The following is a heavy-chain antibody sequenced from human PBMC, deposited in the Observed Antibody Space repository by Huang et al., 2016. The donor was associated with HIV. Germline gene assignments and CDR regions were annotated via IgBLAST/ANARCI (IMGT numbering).Heavy chain of an antibody. J-gene: IGHJ6*02. Sequence: LVESGGGLVRPGGSLRLSCAGSTVTFSAYWMTWVRPSAGQGLGWVASIRQDGSEKHYVDSVEGRFNISRDNGKKLLFLEMRSLGVDDTAVYFCATKADAMDVWGQGTTVIVSS. V-gene: IGHV3-7*01. D-gene: IGHD2-8*01. CDR2: IRQDGSEK. CDR1: TVTFSAYW. CDR3: ATKADAMDV.